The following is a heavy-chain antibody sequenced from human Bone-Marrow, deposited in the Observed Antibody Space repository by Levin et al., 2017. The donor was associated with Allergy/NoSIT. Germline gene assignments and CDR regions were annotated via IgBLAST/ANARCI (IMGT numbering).Heavy chain of an antibody. Sequence: SETLSLTCTVSGGSVSSGTYFWSWIRQPPGKGLEWIGYMYYSGDSKYNPSLKSRVTMSVDTSKNQISLNLSSVTTAATAVYYCARGWTSSAPGDYWGQGTLVTVSA. CDR3: ARGWTSSAPGDY. CDR1: GGSVSSGTYF. CDR2: MYYSGDS. V-gene: IGHV4-61*01. J-gene: IGHJ4*02. D-gene: IGHD3/OR15-3a*01.